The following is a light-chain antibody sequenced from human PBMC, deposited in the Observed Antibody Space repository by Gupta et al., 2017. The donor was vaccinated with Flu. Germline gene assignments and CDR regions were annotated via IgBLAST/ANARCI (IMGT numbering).Light chain of an antibody. J-gene: IGKJ1*01. CDR1: QSISSW. Sequence: PSTPSASVGDRVTITCRASQSISSWLAWYQQKPGKPPKLLIYMASTLETGVPSRFAGSGSGTEFTLTISSLQPDDFATYYCQEYNRYSWTFGQGTKVEIK. V-gene: IGKV1-5*03. CDR2: MAS. CDR3: QEYNRYSWT.